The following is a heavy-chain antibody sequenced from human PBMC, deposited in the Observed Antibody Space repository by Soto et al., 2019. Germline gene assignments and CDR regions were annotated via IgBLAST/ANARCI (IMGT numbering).Heavy chain of an antibody. J-gene: IGHJ4*02. Sequence: GGALRLSCGAAGVSCDRYAMNWIRQAPGKGLEWVSVISGGGTSTYYADSVKGRFTVSRDNSKNSLYLQTNSLRAEDTAVYFCASSAYSKNGYWGQGTLVTVSS. CDR2: ISGGGTST. V-gene: IGHV3-23*01. CDR3: ASSAYSKNGY. CDR1: GVSCDRYA. D-gene: IGHD4-4*01.